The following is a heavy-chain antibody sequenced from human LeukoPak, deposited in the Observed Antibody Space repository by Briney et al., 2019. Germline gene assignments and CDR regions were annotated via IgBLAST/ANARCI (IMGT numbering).Heavy chain of an antibody. Sequence: PSETLSLTCTVSGLSISSTSYYWGWIRQPPGKGLEWIGTIYYSGSTNYNPSLRSRVTTSVDTSNNHFSLKLRSVTAADTAVYYCYYYGMDVWGQGTTVTVSS. J-gene: IGHJ6*02. CDR3: YYYGMDV. CDR1: GLSISSTSYY. V-gene: IGHV4-39*02. CDR2: IYYSGST.